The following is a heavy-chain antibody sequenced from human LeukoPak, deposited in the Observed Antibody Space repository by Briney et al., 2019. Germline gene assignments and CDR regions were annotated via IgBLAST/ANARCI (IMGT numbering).Heavy chain of an antibody. D-gene: IGHD3-16*02. V-gene: IGHV4-30-2*01. CDR1: GGSISSGGYY. Sequence: PSETLSLTCTVSGGSISSGGYYWSWIQQPPGKGLEWIGYIYHSGSTYYNPSLKSRVTISVDRSKNQFSLKLSSVTAADTAVYYCARGRYLPLYFDYWGQGTLVTVSS. J-gene: IGHJ4*02. CDR2: IYHSGST. CDR3: ARGRYLPLYFDY.